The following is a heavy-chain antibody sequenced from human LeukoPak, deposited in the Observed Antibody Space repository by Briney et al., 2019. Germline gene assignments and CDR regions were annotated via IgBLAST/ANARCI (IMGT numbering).Heavy chain of an antibody. CDR3: ARAGGDGDYEGYFDY. CDR1: GYTFTSYA. J-gene: IGHJ4*02. D-gene: IGHD4-17*01. V-gene: IGHV1-3*01. CDR2: INAGNGNT. Sequence: EASVKVSCKASGYTFTSYAMHWVRQAPGQRLEWMGWINAGNGNTKYSQKFQGRVTITRDTSASTAYMELSSLRSDDTAVYYCARAGGDGDYEGYFDYWGQGTLVTVSS.